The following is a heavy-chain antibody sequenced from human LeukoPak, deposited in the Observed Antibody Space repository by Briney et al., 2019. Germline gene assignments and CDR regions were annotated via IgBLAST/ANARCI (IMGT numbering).Heavy chain of an antibody. D-gene: IGHD5-18*01. Sequence: PGGSLRLSCAASGFTFSSYGMHWVRQAPGKGLEWVAVIWYDGSNKYYADSVKGRFTISRDNSKNTLYLQMNSLRAEDTAVYYCAKARYSYDHYYFDYWGQGTLVTVPS. CDR3: AKARYSYDHYYFDY. V-gene: IGHV3-33*06. CDR2: IWYDGSNK. CDR1: GFTFSSYG. J-gene: IGHJ4*02.